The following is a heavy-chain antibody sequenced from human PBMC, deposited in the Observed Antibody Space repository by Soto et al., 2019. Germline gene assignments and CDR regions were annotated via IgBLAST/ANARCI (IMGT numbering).Heavy chain of an antibody. CDR3: GKVLVGATGHTDSDS. CDR1: GGSIYRSGYY. Sequence: SETLSLTCTVSGGSIYRSGYYWGWIRQPPGRGLEWIGNIDYNGVTYSNPSLKSRVTISRDTSKSQFSLKLTSVTAADTALYYCGKVLVGATGHTDSDSWGPGTLVTVSS. J-gene: IGHJ4*02. D-gene: IGHD2-15*01. CDR2: IDYNGVT. V-gene: IGHV4-39*01.